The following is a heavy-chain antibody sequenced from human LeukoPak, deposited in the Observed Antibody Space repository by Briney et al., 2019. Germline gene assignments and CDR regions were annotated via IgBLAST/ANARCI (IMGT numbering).Heavy chain of an antibody. J-gene: IGHJ3*02. CDR2: ISYDGSNK. CDR3: AREGHQRNAFDI. CDR1: GFTFSSYA. V-gene: IGHV3-30-3*01. Sequence: PGRSLRLSCAASGFTFSSYAMHWVRQAPGKGLEGVAVISYDGSNKYYADSVKGRFTISRDNSKNTLYLQMNSLRAEDTAVYYCAREGHQRNAFDIWGQGTMVTVSS.